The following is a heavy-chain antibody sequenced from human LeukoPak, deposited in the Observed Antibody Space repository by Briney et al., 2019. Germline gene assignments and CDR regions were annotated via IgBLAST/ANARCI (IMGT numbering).Heavy chain of an antibody. J-gene: IGHJ3*02. CDR1: GGSFSGYY. Sequence: SETLSLTCAVYGGSFSGYYWSWIRQPSGKGLEWIGEINHSGSTNYNPSLKSRVTISVDTSKNQFSLKLSSVTAADTAVYYCARERSSSLHDAFDIWGQGTMVTVSS. CDR2: INHSGST. D-gene: IGHD6-6*01. V-gene: IGHV4-34*01. CDR3: ARERSSSLHDAFDI.